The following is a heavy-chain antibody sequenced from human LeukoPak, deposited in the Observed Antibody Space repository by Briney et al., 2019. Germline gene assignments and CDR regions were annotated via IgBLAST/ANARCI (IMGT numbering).Heavy chain of an antibody. Sequence: ASVKVSCMASGYTFTCYYMHWVRQAPGQGLEWMGWINPNSGGTNYAQKFQGRVTMTRDTSISTAYMELSRLRSDDTAVYYCARGLGYYYDSSGYPHWGQGTLVTVSS. J-gene: IGHJ4*02. CDR3: ARGLGYYYDSSGYPH. D-gene: IGHD3-22*01. CDR2: INPNSGGT. V-gene: IGHV1-2*02. CDR1: GYTFTCYY.